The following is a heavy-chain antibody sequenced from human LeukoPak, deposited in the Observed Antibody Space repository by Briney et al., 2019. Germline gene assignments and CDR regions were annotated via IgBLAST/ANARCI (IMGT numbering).Heavy chain of an antibody. CDR1: GYTFTSYD. CDR2: MNPNSGNT. V-gene: IGHV1-8*02. CDR3: ARGVEGIVVAGTSGADY. Sequence: GASVRVSCKASGYTFTSYDINWVRQAPGQGREWMGWMNPNSGNTGYAQKFQGWVTMTRDTSISTAYMELSRLRSDDTAVYYCARGVEGIVVAGTSGADYWGQGTLVTVSS. D-gene: IGHD6-19*01. J-gene: IGHJ4*02.